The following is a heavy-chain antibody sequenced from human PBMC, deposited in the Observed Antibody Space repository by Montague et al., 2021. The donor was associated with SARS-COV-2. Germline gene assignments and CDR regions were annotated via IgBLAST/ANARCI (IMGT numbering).Heavy chain of an antibody. Sequence: LRLSCAASGFTFSNYDMNWVRQAPGKGLEWIGYFYYSGSTNYNPSLKSRVTISVDTSKNQFSLKLTSVTAADTAVYFCARVYYDISAMDVWGQGTTVTVSS. CDR1: GFTFSNYD. CDR2: FYYSGST. D-gene: IGHD3-9*01. J-gene: IGHJ6*02. V-gene: IGHV4-59*01. CDR3: ARVYYDISAMDV.